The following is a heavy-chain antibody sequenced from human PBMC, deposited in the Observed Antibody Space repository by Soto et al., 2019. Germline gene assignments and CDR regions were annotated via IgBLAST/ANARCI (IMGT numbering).Heavy chain of an antibody. J-gene: IGHJ4*02. CDR1: GYTFTSYD. CDR2: MNPNSGNT. Sequence: ASVKVSCKASGYTFTSYDINWVRQATGRGLEWMGWMNPNSGNTGYAQKFQGRVTMTRNTSISTAYMELSSLRSEDTAVYYCAIGSDNYDYGWGSSKTGEFDYWGQGTLATVSS. CDR3: AIGSDNYDYGWGSSKTGEFDY. D-gene: IGHD3-16*01. V-gene: IGHV1-8*01.